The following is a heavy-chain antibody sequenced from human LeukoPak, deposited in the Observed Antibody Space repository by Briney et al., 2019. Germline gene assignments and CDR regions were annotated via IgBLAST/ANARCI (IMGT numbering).Heavy chain of an antibody. D-gene: IGHD3-10*01. V-gene: IGHV1-69*06. CDR1: GGTFSSYA. CDR2: IIPIFGTA. J-gene: IGHJ1*01. Sequence: ASVKVSCKASGGTFSSYAISWVRQAPGQGLEWMGGIIPIFGTANYAQKFQGRVTITADKSTSTAYMELSSLRSEDTAVYYCARVAESYPGYFQHWGQGTLVTVSS. CDR3: ARVAESYPGYFQH.